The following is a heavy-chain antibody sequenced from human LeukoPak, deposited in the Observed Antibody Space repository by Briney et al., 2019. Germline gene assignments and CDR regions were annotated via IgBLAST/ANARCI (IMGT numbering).Heavy chain of an antibody. CDR3: ASTTNYDILTGYYI. Sequence: GGSLRLSCAASGFTFDDYAVHWVRQAPGKGLEWVSLISGDGGSTYYADSVKGRFTISRDNSKNSLYLQMNSLRTEDTALYYGASTTNYDILTGYYIWGQGTLVTVSS. CDR1: GFTFDDYA. D-gene: IGHD3-9*01. V-gene: IGHV3-43*02. J-gene: IGHJ4*02. CDR2: ISGDGGST.